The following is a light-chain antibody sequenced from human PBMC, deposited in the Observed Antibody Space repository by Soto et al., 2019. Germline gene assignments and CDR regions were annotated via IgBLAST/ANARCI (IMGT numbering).Light chain of an antibody. CDR2: AAS. CDR3: QQLNNYPLT. J-gene: IGKJ4*01. CDR1: QSISSS. Sequence: DIQMTQSPSSLSASVGDRVTIACRASQSISSSVNWYQQKPGKAPKLLIYAASTLQSGVPSRFSGSGSGTEFTLTISSLQPEDFATYYCQQLNNYPLTFGGGTKVDIK. V-gene: IGKV1-9*01.